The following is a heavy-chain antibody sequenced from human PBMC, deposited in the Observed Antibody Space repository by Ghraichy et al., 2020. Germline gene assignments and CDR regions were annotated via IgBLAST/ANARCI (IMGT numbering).Heavy chain of an antibody. CDR2: INHSGST. Sequence: SETLSLTCAVYGGSFSGYYWSWIRQPPGKGLEWIGEINHSGSTNYNPSLKSRVTISVDTSKNQFSLKLSSVTAADTAVYYCARLDFRSTIFGVVIPLNWFDPWGQGTLVTVSS. CDR1: GGSFSGYY. V-gene: IGHV4-34*01. D-gene: IGHD3-3*01. CDR3: ARLDFRSTIFGVVIPLNWFDP. J-gene: IGHJ5*02.